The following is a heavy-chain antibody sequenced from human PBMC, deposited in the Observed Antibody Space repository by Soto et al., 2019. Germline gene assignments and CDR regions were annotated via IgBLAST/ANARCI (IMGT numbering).Heavy chain of an antibody. Sequence: SETLSLTCTVSGGSISSGPYSWGWIRQPPGKGLEWIGTFYYSGSTNYNPSLESRVTISVDTSKNQFSLKLSSVTAADTAVYYCARLLWSHSNWFGPWGQGTLVTVSS. J-gene: IGHJ5*02. CDR2: FYYSGST. CDR3: ARLLWSHSNWFGP. CDR1: GGSISSGPYS. D-gene: IGHD3-10*01. V-gene: IGHV4-39*07.